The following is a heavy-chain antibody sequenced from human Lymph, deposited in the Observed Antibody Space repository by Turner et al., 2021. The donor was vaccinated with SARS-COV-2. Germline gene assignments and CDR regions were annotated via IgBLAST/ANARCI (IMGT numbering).Heavy chain of an antibody. CDR1: GFTFITYA. J-gene: IGHJ6*02. CDR3: ARYGSGGYCYYGLDV. Sequence: QVQLVVSGGSVVHPGRSLRLSCAAPGFTFITYAILWVRQAAGKGLEWVAVISYDGSNKYYADSVKGRFTNSRDNSKNTLYLQMNSLRAEDTAVYYCARYGSGGYCYYGLDVWGQGTTVTVSS. D-gene: IGHD3-10*01. V-gene: IGHV3-30*04. CDR2: ISYDGSNK.